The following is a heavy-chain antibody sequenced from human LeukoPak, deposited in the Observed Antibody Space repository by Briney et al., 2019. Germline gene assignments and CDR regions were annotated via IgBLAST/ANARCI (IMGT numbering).Heavy chain of an antibody. CDR3: ARVRIPRYDSSGYYLS. Sequence: SETLSLTCAVYGGSFSGYYWSWIRQPPGKGLEWIGEINHSGSTNYNPSLKSRVTISVDTSKNQFSLKLSSVTAADTAVYYCARVRIPRYDSSGYYLSWGQGTLVTVSS. D-gene: IGHD3-22*01. CDR2: INHSGST. CDR1: GGSFSGYY. V-gene: IGHV4-34*01. J-gene: IGHJ5*02.